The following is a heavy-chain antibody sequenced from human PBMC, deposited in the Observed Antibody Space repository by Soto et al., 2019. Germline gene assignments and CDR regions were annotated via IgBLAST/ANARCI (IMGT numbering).Heavy chain of an antibody. J-gene: IGHJ6*02. CDR3: ASRVRWEMVYGIDV. CDR1: GGTFSSYA. D-gene: IGHD1-26*01. CDR2: IIPIFGTA. Sequence: QVQLVQSGAEVKKPGSSVKVSCKASGGTFSSYAISWVRQAPGQGLEWMGGIIPIFGTANYAQKFQGSDTITADESTSTAYRELSSLRSEDTAWDYCASRVRWEMVYGIDVWGQGPTVTVSS. V-gene: IGHV1-69*01.